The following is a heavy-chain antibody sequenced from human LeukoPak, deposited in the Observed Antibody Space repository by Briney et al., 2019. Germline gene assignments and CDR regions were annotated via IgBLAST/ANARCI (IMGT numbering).Heavy chain of an antibody. J-gene: IGHJ4*02. Sequence: GGSLRLSCAASGFSFSSYAMSWVRQAPGKGLQWVSAIVGSGGNMYYADSVKGRFTISRDNFKSTLYLQMNSLRAEDTAFYYCAKGLTWDSTSCSDWGQRTLVTVST. CDR2: IVGSGGNM. V-gene: IGHV3-23*01. D-gene: IGHD2-2*01. CDR1: GFSFSSYA. CDR3: AKGLTWDSTSCSD.